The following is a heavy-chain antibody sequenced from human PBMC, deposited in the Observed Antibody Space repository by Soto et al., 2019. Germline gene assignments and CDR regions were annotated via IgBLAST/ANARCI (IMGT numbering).Heavy chain of an antibody. Sequence: ASVKVSCKASGFSFTGYYIHWLRRAPGQGLEWMGWINAHSGGTEYAQKFQGRVTLARDTSIATAYLTLTSLTSDDTALYYCAKDLTRQLAYWLDPWGQGTQVTVSS. J-gene: IGHJ5*02. CDR2: INAHSGGT. V-gene: IGHV1-2*02. CDR1: GFSFTGYY. D-gene: IGHD6-6*01. CDR3: AKDLTRQLAYWLDP.